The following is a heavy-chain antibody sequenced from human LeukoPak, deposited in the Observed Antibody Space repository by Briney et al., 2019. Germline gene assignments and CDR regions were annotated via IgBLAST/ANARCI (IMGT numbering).Heavy chain of an antibody. CDR1: GYSISSGYY. D-gene: IGHD4-17*01. CDR3: ARRLRFRNYFDY. V-gene: IGHV4-38-2*02. CDR2: IYHSGST. J-gene: IGHJ4*02. Sequence: SETLSLTCTVSGYSISSGYYWGWIRQPPGKGLEWIGSIYHSGSTYYNPSLKSRVTISVDTSKNQFSLKLSSVTAADTAVYYCARRLRFRNYFDYWGQGTLVTVSS.